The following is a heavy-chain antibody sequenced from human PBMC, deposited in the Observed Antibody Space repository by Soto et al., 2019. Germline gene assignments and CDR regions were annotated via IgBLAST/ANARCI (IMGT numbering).Heavy chain of an antibody. CDR3: ATGRGWYKFDP. Sequence: EMQLVGSGGGLVQPGGSLRLSCAASGFSFSSYWMFWVRQAPGKGLEWVASIKQDGSEKYYVGSVKGRFTISRDNAKNSVYLQMNSLRAEDTAVYYCATGRGWYKFDPWGQGTLVTVSS. J-gene: IGHJ5*02. D-gene: IGHD6-19*01. CDR1: GFSFSSYW. V-gene: IGHV3-7*01. CDR2: IKQDGSEK.